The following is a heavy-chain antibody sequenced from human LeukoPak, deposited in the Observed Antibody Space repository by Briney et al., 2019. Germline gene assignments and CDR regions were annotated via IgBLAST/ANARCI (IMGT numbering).Heavy chain of an antibody. J-gene: IGHJ4*02. V-gene: IGHV4-39*01. CDR1: GGSISSSSYY. Sequence: SETLSLTCTVSGGSISSSSYYWGWIRQPPGKGLEWIGSIYYSGSTYYNPSLKSRVTISVDTSKNQFSLKLSSVTAADTAVYYCARQAPGKPMVRRGGNFGYWGQGTLVTVSS. CDR2: IYYSGST. D-gene: IGHD3-10*01. CDR3: ARQAPGKPMVRRGGNFGY.